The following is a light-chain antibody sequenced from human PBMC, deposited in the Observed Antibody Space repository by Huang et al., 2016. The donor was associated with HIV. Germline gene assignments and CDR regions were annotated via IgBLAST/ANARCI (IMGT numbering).Light chain of an antibody. CDR1: QSVGSY. CDR2: DTS. CDR3: QQRSTWPLT. J-gene: IGKJ4*01. Sequence: PGGTGTISCKASQSVGSYVAWYQQRPGQSPRLLLYDTSNRAAGIPSRFSGSGYGTDFTLTISGLESEDLGVFYCQQRSTWPLTFGGGTKLA. V-gene: IGKV3-11*01.